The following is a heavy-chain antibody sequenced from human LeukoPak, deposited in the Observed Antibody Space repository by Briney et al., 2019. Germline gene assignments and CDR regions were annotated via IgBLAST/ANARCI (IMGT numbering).Heavy chain of an antibody. CDR1: GYTFTSYD. CDR2: MNPNSGNT. V-gene: IGHV1-8*01. J-gene: IGHJ4*02. D-gene: IGHD1-7*01. Sequence: ASVKVSCKASGYTFTSYDINWVRQATGQGLEWMGWMNPNSGNTGYEQKFQGRVTMTRKTSISTAYMELSSLRSEDTAVYYCARVYSFPDSYWNYSPFDYWGQGTLVTVSS. CDR3: ARVYSFPDSYWNYSPFDY.